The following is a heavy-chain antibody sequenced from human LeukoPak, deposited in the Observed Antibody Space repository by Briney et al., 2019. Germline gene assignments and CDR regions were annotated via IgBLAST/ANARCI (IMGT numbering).Heavy chain of an antibody. Sequence: GASVKVSCKASGYTFTSYGISWVRQAPGQGLEWMGWISAYNGNTKYAQKPQGRVTMTTDTSTSTAYMELRSLRSDDTAVYYCVRDRSSSSYYSCWGRGTLVTVSS. CDR1: GYTFTSYG. J-gene: IGHJ4*02. CDR3: VRDRSSSSYYSC. CDR2: ISAYNGNT. V-gene: IGHV1-18*01. D-gene: IGHD6-13*01.